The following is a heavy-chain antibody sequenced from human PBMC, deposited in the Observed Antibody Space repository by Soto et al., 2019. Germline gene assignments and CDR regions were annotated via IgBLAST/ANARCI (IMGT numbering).Heavy chain of an antibody. D-gene: IGHD3-22*01. J-gene: IGHJ4*02. CDR3: ARQFDYDTSGYYYAY. CDR2: IMPVFGRP. CDR1: GGTFSKNT. V-gene: IGHV1-69*13. Sequence: SVKVSCKASGGTFSKNTISWVRQAPGQGLEWMGGIMPVFGRPNYAQKFQGRVTITADEYTRTAYMELSRLKSDDTAVYYCARQFDYDTSGYYYAYWGQGTQVTVSS.